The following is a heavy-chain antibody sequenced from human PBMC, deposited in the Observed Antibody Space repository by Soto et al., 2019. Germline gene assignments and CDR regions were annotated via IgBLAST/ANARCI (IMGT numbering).Heavy chain of an antibody. V-gene: IGHV3-30*03. J-gene: IGHJ4*02. D-gene: IGHD5-12*01. CDR1: GFTFSSYG. Sequence: PGGSLRLSCAASGFTFSSYGMHWVRQAPGKGLEWVAIISYDGNVKYFIDSVKGRFTISRDDSKNTVYLQMNSLRPEDTAVYFCARGYSGDEGPYWGQGTQVTVSS. CDR2: ISYDGNVK. CDR3: ARGYSGDEGPY.